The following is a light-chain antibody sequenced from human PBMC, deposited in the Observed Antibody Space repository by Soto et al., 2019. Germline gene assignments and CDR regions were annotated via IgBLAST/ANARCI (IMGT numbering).Light chain of an antibody. CDR3: QHYLTWPLT. CDR2: DAS. CDR1: QGVGST. V-gene: IGKV3-15*01. J-gene: IGKJ4*01. Sequence: ELVLTQSPATLSVSPGERATLSCRASQGVGSTLAWYQQEPGRAPRLLIYDASTRATGIPARFSGAGSGTEFTLTISCLQSDDFAVYYCQHYLTWPLTFGGGTRVE.